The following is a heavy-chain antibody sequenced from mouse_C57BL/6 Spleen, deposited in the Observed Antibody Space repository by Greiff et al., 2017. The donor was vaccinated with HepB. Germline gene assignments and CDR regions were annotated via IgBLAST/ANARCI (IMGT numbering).Heavy chain of an antibody. Sequence: VHVKQSGPELVKPGASVKISCKASGYSFTGYYMNWVKQSPEKSLEWIGEINPSTGGTTYNQKFKAKATLTVDKSSSTAYMQLKSLTSEDSAVYYCASHYDYDDAMDYWGQGTSVTVSS. D-gene: IGHD2-4*01. CDR1: GYSFTGYY. CDR3: ASHYDYDDAMDY. CDR2: INPSTGGT. V-gene: IGHV1-42*01. J-gene: IGHJ4*01.